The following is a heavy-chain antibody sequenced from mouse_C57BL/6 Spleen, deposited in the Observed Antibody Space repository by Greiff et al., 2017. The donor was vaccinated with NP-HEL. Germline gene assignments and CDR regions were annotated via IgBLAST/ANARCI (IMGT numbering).Heavy chain of an antibody. CDR1: GYTFTSYW. V-gene: IGHV1-55*01. D-gene: IGHD1-1*01. CDR3: ARRGILLRYFDY. Sequence: QVQLQQPGAELVKPGASVKMSCKASGYTFTSYWITWVKQRPGQGLEWIGDIYPGSGSTNYNEKFKSKATLTVDTSSSTAYMQLSSLTSEDSAVYYSARRGILLRYFDYWGQGTTLTVSS. J-gene: IGHJ2*01. CDR2: IYPGSGST.